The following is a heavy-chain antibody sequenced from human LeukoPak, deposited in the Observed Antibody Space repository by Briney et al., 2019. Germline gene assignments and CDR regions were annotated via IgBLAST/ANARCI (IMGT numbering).Heavy chain of an antibody. J-gene: IGHJ4*02. CDR1: GFTFNSYA. D-gene: IGHD3-10*01. Sequence: GGSLRLSCAASGFTFNSYAMRWVREAPREGLEWVSSITSSSSYISYAASVKGIFTISRDNDKNSLYLQMNSLRAEDTAVYYCARIGSGSYYTDYWGQGTLVSVSS. V-gene: IGHV3-21*01. CDR3: ARIGSGSYYTDY. CDR2: ITSSSSYI.